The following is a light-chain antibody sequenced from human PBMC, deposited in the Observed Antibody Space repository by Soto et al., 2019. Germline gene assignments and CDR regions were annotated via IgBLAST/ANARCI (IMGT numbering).Light chain of an antibody. V-gene: IGKV1-39*01. CDR1: QSIGSY. CDR3: QQSYSTPPAT. Sequence: DIQMTQSPSSLSASVGDRVTITCRASQSIGSYLTWYQQKPGKAPKLLIYAASSLQSGVPSRFSGSGSGTDFTLTISRLQPEDFAMYYCQQSYSTPPATFGQGTKVEIK. J-gene: IGKJ1*01. CDR2: AAS.